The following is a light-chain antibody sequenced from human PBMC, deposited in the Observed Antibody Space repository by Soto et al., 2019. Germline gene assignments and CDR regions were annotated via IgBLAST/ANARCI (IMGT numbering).Light chain of an antibody. CDR2: EVS. CDR1: SSGVGGYNY. CDR3: TSYTGYTLA. Sequence: QSALTQPASVSGSPGQSITISCTGTSSGVGGYNYVSWYQQHPGIAPKLMIYEVSNRPSGVSNRFSGSKSGNTASLTISGLQAEDEADYYCTSYTGYTLAFGGGTKLTVL. V-gene: IGLV2-14*01. J-gene: IGLJ2*01.